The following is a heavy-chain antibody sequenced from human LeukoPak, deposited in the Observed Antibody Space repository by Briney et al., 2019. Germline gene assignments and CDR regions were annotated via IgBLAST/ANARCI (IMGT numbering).Heavy chain of an antibody. V-gene: IGHV3-7*01. CDR3: ARVGRYGDYVFDY. CDR2: IKQDGSDK. J-gene: IGHJ4*02. Sequence: PGGSLRLSCAASGFPFSSYWMSWVRQAPGKGLEWVANIKQDGSDKYYVDSVKGRFTISRDNAKNSLYLQMNSLRAEDTAVYYCARVGRYGDYVFDYWGQGTLVTVSS. D-gene: IGHD4-17*01. CDR1: GFPFSSYW.